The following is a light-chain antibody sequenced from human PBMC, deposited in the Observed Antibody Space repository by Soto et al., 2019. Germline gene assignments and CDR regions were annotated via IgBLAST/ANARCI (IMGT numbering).Light chain of an antibody. V-gene: IGKV3-20*01. J-gene: IGKJ2*01. Sequence: EIVLTQSPGTLSLSPGERATLSCRASQSVSSSYLGWYQQKPGQAPRLLIYGASSRATGIPDRFSGSGSGTDFTLTISRLEPEDFAVYYCQQYGNSRYTFGQGTKVEIK. CDR3: QQYGNSRYT. CDR2: GAS. CDR1: QSVSSSY.